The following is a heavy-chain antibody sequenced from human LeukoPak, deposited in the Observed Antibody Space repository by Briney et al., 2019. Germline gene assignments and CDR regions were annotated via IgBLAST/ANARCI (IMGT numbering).Heavy chain of an antibody. CDR2: IYYSGST. J-gene: IGHJ4*02. Sequence: PSETLSLSCTVSGDSISSSSYYWGWIRQPPGKGLECIGTIYYSGSTYYSPSLESRVTISIDTSKNQFSLRLNSVTAADTAVYYCARVLPQWLARYYFDCWGQGTLVTVSS. D-gene: IGHD6-19*01. CDR3: ARVLPQWLARYYFDC. CDR1: GDSISSSSYY. V-gene: IGHV4-39*01.